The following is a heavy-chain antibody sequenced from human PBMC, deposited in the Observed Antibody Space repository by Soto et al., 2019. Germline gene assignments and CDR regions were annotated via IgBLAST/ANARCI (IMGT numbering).Heavy chain of an antibody. Sequence: GGSLRLSCAASGFTFSSYAMHWVRQASGKGLEWVGRVRNKGNSYETAFAASVKGRFSISRDDSKNTVYLQMNSLTTEDTAVYYCTRLAAAGGIDCWGQGTLVTVSS. CDR3: TRLAAAGGIDC. CDR2: VRNKGNSYET. D-gene: IGHD6-13*01. V-gene: IGHV3-73*01. CDR1: GFTFSSYA. J-gene: IGHJ4*02.